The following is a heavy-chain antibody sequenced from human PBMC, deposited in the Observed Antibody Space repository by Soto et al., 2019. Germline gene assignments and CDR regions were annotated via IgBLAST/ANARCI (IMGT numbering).Heavy chain of an antibody. CDR1: GFTFSSYW. J-gene: IGHJ5*02. V-gene: IGHV3-7*01. Sequence: VGSLRLSCAASGFTFSSYWMSWVRQAPVNGLEWVANIKQDGSEKYYVDSVKGRFTISRDNAKNSLYLQMNSLRAEDTAVYYCAREGIAAAGTGWFDPWGQATLVTVSS. CDR3: AREGIAAAGTGWFDP. CDR2: IKQDGSEK. D-gene: IGHD6-13*01.